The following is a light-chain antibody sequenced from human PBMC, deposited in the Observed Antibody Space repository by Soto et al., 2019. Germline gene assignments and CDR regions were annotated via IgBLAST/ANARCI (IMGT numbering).Light chain of an antibody. CDR3: QQSFSVPIT. CDR1: QTISSW. CDR2: KAS. Sequence: MTQSPGTLSLSPGERVTITCRASQTISSWLAWYQQKPGKAPKLLIYKASTLKSGVPSRFSGSGSGTDFTLTIISLQPEDFATYYCQQSFSVPITFGQGTRLEIK. J-gene: IGKJ5*01. V-gene: IGKV1-5*03.